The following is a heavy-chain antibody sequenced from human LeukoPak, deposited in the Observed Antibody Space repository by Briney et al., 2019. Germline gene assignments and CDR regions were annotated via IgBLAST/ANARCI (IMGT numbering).Heavy chain of an antibody. CDR2: INTSGST. CDR3: AREAQFISRGMDV. V-gene: IGHV4-4*07. CDR1: GGSISSDY. J-gene: IGHJ6*02. Sequence: PSETLSLTCTVSGGSISSDYWSWVRQPAGKGLEWIGRINTSGSTNYSPSLKSRVTMSLDTSNNQFSLKVSSVTAADTAVYYCAREAQFISRGMDVWGQGTTVTVSS. D-gene: IGHD3-16*02.